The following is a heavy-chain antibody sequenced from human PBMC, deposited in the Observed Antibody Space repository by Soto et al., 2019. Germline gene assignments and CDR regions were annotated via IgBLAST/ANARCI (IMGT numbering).Heavy chain of an antibody. Sequence: SETLSLTCTVSGGSISSSSYYWGWIRQSPGKGLEWIGSIYYSGSTSYNPSLKSRVTISVDTSKNQFSLKLSSVTAADTAVYYCARLKRNDFWSGYYTPGGPWGQGTLVTVSS. V-gene: IGHV4-39*01. J-gene: IGHJ5*02. CDR3: ARLKRNDFWSGYYTPGGP. CDR1: GGSISSSSYY. CDR2: IYYSGST. D-gene: IGHD3-3*01.